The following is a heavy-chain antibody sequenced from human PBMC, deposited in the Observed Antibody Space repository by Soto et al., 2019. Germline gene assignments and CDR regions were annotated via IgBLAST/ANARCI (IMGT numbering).Heavy chain of an antibody. CDR3: GTVFEH. CDR1: GITFTNYW. V-gene: IGHV3-74*01. J-gene: IGHJ4*02. CDR2: VDSDGRGT. Sequence: EVQLVESGGGSVQPGGSLRLSCVASGITFTNYWMHWVRQVPGKGLVWVARVDSDGRGTSYADFVKGRFTISRDNAKNTLYLPMNSLRVEDTAMYYCGTVFEHWGQGTPVTVSS.